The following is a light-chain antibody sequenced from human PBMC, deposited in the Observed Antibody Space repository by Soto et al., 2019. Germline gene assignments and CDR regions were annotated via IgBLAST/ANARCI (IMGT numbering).Light chain of an antibody. CDR3: QQYGTSEII. CDR1: QTLSNSF. Sequence: EIVFTQSPGTLSLSPGERATLSCRASQTLSNSFIAGYQQQPGKDQRLLIYDTSSRDTGVPDRYSASGSGTDFTLTISRLEPEDFAVFFCQQYGTSEIIFGQGTRLEIK. J-gene: IGKJ5*01. CDR2: DTS. V-gene: IGKV3-20*01.